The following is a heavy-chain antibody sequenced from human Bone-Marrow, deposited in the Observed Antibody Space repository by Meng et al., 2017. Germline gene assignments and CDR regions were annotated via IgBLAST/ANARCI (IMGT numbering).Heavy chain of an antibody. CDR1: GFTFSNAW. D-gene: IGHD3-10*01. V-gene: IGHV3-15*01. Sequence: EVELGEYGGGLVKPGGSLRISCAASGFTFSNAWMSWVRQAPGKGLEWVGHIKSKTDGGTTDYAAPVKGRFTISRDDSKNTLYLQMNSLKTEDTAVYYCTTDKWFGELSKDYWGQGTLVTVSS. CDR3: TTDKWFGELSKDY. J-gene: IGHJ4*02. CDR2: IKSKTDGGTT.